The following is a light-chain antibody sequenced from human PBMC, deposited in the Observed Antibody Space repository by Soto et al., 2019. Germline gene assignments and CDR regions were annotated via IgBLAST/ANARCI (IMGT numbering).Light chain of an antibody. CDR3: SSYAGSNTYV. CDR1: SSDVSAYNY. J-gene: IGLJ1*01. V-gene: IGLV2-8*01. Sequence: QSALPQPPSASGSPGQSVTISCTGTSSDVSAYNYVSWYQQHPGKAPKLMIYEVSKRPSGVPDRFSGSKSGNTASLTVSGLQAEDEADYYGSSYAGSNTYVFGTGTKLTVL. CDR2: EVS.